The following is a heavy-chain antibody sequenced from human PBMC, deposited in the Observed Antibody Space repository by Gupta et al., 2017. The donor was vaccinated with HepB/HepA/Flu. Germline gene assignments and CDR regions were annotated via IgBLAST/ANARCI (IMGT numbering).Heavy chain of an antibody. CDR2: ISAYNGNT. Sequence: CKASGYTFINYSISWVRQAPGQGLEWMGWISAYNGNTNYAQKVQDRVTMTTDTSTTTAYMELKSLRFDDTAVYYCARGTLEFDYWGQGTLVTVSS. CDR3: ARGTLEFDY. D-gene: IGHD1-1*01. V-gene: IGHV1-18*01. CDR1: GYTFINYS. J-gene: IGHJ4*02.